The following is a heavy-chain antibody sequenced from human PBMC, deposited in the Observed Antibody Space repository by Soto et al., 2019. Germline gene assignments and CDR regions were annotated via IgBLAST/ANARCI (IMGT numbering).Heavy chain of an antibody. CDR2: INAGNGNT. D-gene: IGHD2-15*01. CDR1: GYTFTSYA. CDR3: ARLGVVAAKDLGWFAP. J-gene: IGHJ5*02. Sequence: ASVKVSCKASGYTFTSYAMHWVRQAPGQRLEWMGWINAGNGNTKYSQKFQGRVTITRDTSASTAYMELSSLRSEDTAVYYCARLGVVAAKDLGWFAPWGKGTLATVSS. V-gene: IGHV1-3*01.